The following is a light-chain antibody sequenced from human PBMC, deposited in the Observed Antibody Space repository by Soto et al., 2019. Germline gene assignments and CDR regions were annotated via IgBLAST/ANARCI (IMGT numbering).Light chain of an antibody. CDR3: QQDYNLPFT. CDR1: QSIDSNY. V-gene: IGKV3D-7*01. J-gene: IGKJ5*01. Sequence: EIVITQSPGTLSLSPGETVTVSCRASQSIDSNYLSWYQQKAGQAPRIIISGASTRATGIPARFSGSGSGTDVNLTISSLQAEDFAVYYCQQDYNLPFTFGQGTRLEIK. CDR2: GAS.